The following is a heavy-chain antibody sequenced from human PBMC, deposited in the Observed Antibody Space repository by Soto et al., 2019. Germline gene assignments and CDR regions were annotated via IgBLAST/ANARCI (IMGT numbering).Heavy chain of an antibody. Sequence: QVQLVQSGAEVKKPGASVKVSCKASGYTFTSYAMHWVRQAPGQRLEWMGWINAGNGNTKYSQKFQGRVTITRDTSARTAYMELSILRSEATAVYYCARGPGGPDGPGDYWGQGTLVTVSS. CDR1: GYTFTSYA. D-gene: IGHD2-15*01. J-gene: IGHJ4*02. CDR2: INAGNGNT. CDR3: ARGPGGPDGPGDY. V-gene: IGHV1-3*01.